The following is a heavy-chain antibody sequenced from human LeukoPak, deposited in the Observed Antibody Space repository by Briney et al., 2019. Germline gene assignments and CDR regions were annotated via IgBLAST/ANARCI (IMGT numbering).Heavy chain of an antibody. D-gene: IGHD6-6*01. J-gene: IGHJ4*02. CDR2: ISYDGSNK. V-gene: IGHV3-30-3*01. Sequence: GGSLRLSCAASGFTFSSYAMHWVRQAPGKGLEWVAVISYDGSNKYYADSVKGRFTISRDNSKNTLYLQMNSLRAEDTAVYYCAKDLGRSSSSGFDYWGQGTLVTVSS. CDR3: AKDLGRSSSSGFDY. CDR1: GFTFSSYA.